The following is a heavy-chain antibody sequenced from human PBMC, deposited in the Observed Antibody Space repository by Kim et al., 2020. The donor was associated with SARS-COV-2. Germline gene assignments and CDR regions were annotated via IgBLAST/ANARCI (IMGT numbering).Heavy chain of an antibody. D-gene: IGHD3-10*01. Sequence: GGSLRLSCAASGFTFSSYGMHWVRQAPGKGLEWVAVISYDGSNKYYADSVKGRFTISRDNSKNTLYLQMNSLRAEDTALYYCARAYGSGSYYGWANFDYWGQGTLVTVSS. CDR2: ISYDGSNK. V-gene: IGHV3-33*05. CDR3: ARAYGSGSYYGWANFDY. J-gene: IGHJ4*02. CDR1: GFTFSSYG.